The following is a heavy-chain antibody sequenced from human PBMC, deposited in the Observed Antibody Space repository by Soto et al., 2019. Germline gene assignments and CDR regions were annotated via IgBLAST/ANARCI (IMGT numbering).Heavy chain of an antibody. V-gene: IGHV3-23*01. CDR1: GFTFSSYA. D-gene: IGHD6-13*01. CDR3: AKAVVEYSSSWVPYYMDV. CDR2: ISGSGGST. Sequence: GGSLRLSCAASGFTFSSYAMSWVRQAPGKGLEWVSAISGSGGSTYYADSVKGRFTISRDNSKNTLYLQMNSLRAEDTAVYYCAKAVVEYSSSWVPYYMDVWGKGTTVTVSS. J-gene: IGHJ6*03.